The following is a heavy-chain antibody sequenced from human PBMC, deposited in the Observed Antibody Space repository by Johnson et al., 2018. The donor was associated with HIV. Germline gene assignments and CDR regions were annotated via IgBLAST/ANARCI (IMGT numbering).Heavy chain of an antibody. D-gene: IGHD3-10*01. CDR2: IGTAGDT. Sequence: EQLVESGGGLVQPGGSLRLSCAASGFTFSSYDMHWVRQATGKGLEWVSAIGTAGDTYYPGSVKGRFTISRENAKNSLYLQMNSLRAEDTALYYCARELTYYYGSGSYPSGLDAFDIWGQG. J-gene: IGHJ3*02. V-gene: IGHV3-13*01. CDR3: ARELTYYYGSGSYPSGLDAFDI. CDR1: GFTFSSYD.